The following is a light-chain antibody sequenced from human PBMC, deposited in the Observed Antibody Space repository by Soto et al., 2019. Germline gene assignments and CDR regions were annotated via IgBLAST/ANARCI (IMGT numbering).Light chain of an antibody. J-gene: IGLJ1*01. Sequence: QSALTQPASVSGSPGQSITISCTGTSSDVGSSNLVSWYQQHPGKAPKLIIYEGSRRPSGVSGRFSGSKSGNTASLTISGLQAEDEADYYCCSFAGSTTFYGFGTGTKLTVL. CDR2: EGS. CDR1: SSDVGSSNL. V-gene: IGLV2-23*01. CDR3: CSFAGSTTFYG.